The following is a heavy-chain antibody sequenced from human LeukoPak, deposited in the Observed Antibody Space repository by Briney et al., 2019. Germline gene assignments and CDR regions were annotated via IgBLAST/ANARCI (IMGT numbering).Heavy chain of an antibody. D-gene: IGHD1-14*01. CDR3: ARDVALSTNTGAFDI. V-gene: IGHV4-59*12. CDR1: GGSISGYY. J-gene: IGHJ3*02. CDR2: LYYSGDT. Sequence: SETLPLTCSVAGGSISGYYWMWIRQPPGKGLEWVGYLYYSGDTKYSPSLKSRVTISEDTSKNQASLKLSSVTAADTAVYYCARDVALSTNTGAFDIWGQGTMVTVSS.